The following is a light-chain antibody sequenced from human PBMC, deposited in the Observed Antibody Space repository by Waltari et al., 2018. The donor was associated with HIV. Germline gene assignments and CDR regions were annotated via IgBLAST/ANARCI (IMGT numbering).Light chain of an antibody. Sequence: DIVLTQSPGTLSLSPGERATLSCRASQSVTSAHLAWYLQRPGQAPRLLIYGASNRGTGIPDRFSGSGSKSNFSLDITNLQPEDYGIYVCQQAKMFPHTFAGWTRVE. V-gene: IGKV3-20*01. CDR1: QSVTSAH. CDR3: QQAKMFPHT. CDR2: GAS. J-gene: IGKJ4*01.